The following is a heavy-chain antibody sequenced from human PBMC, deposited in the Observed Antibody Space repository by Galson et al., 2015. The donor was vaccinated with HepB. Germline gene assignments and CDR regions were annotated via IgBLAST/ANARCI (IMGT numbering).Heavy chain of an antibody. J-gene: IGHJ4*02. Sequence: TLSLTCSVSGASISSYYWSWIRQPPGKGLEWIGYIYYSGSTNYNPSLKGRVTISVDTSKNQYSLKVSSVTAADTAVYYCAKFGYSYDYWGQGTLVIVSS. D-gene: IGHD5-18*01. V-gene: IGHV4-59*08. CDR3: AKFGYSYDY. CDR1: GASISSYY. CDR2: IYYSGST.